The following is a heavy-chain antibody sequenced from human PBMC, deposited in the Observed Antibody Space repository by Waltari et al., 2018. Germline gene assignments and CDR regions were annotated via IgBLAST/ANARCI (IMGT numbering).Heavy chain of an antibody. D-gene: IGHD6-19*01. CDR1: GFTFKDYW. V-gene: IGHV3-7*05. CDR3: VAQWQVLYYFDY. J-gene: IGHJ4*02. CDR2: IKQEGINK. Sequence: EVQLVESGGDLVRPGGSLRLSCEVSGFTFKDYWMKWVRQAPGKRLEWLATIKQEGINKYYEDSLKGRFSVSRDNSKNSVYLQMTGLTVADTAIYYCVAQWQVLYYFDYWGLGTVVSVSS.